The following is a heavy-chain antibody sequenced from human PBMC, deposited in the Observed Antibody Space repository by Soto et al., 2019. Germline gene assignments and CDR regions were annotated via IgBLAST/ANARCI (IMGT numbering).Heavy chain of an antibody. V-gene: IGHV4-39*01. CDR2: IYYSGST. CDR3: ARSPYGSGSYYFDY. CDR1: GGSISSSSYY. D-gene: IGHD3-10*01. J-gene: IGHJ4*02. Sequence: SETLSLTCTVSGGSISSSSYYWGWIRQPPGKGLEWIGSIYYSGSTYYNPSLKSRVTISVDTSKNQFSLKLSSVTAADTAVYYCARSPYGSGSYYFDYWGQGTLVTVSS.